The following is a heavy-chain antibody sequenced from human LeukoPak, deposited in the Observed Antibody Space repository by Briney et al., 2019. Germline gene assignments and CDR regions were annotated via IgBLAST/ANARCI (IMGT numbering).Heavy chain of an antibody. V-gene: IGHV3-66*02. D-gene: IGHD3-22*01. CDR3: ARDDDSSGFDY. J-gene: IGHJ4*02. CDR1: GFIFSDYG. CDR2: IYSGGST. Sequence: GGSLRLSCAASGFIFSDYGINWVRQAPGKGLEWVSVIYSGGSTYYADSVKGRFTISRDNSKNTLYLQMNSLRAEDTAVYYCARDDDSSGFDYWGQGTLVTVSS.